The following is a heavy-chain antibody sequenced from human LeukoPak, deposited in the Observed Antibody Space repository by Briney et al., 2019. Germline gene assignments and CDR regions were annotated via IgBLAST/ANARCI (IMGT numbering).Heavy chain of an antibody. CDR2: VYYSGST. CDR3: ARSGYCSSTSCYRSLWFDP. CDR1: GGSIGSYY. Sequence: SETLSLTCTVSGGSIGSYYWSWIRQPPGKGLEWIGYVYYSGSTSYNPSLKSRVTISVDTSKNQFSLKLSSVTAADTAVYYCARSGYCSSTSCYRSLWFDPWGQGTLVTVSS. V-gene: IGHV4-59*01. J-gene: IGHJ5*02. D-gene: IGHD2-2*02.